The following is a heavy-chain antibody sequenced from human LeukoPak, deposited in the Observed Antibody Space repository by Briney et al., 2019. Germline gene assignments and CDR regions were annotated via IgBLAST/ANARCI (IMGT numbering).Heavy chain of an antibody. D-gene: IGHD6-19*01. J-gene: IGHJ4*02. CDR3: AKVNSSGWPRPFDS. Sequence: GGSLRLSCAASGFTFSTYGMHWVRQAPGKGLEWVSVISYDGSNKYYADSVKGRFTISRDESRNTLYLQMNSLRAEDTAVYYCAKVNSSGWPRPFDSWGQGTLVTVSS. V-gene: IGHV3-30*18. CDR1: GFTFSTYG. CDR2: ISYDGSNK.